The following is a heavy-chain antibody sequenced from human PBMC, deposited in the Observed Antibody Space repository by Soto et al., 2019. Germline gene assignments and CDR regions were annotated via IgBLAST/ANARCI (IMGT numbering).Heavy chain of an antibody. CDR3: ARLHGYCISSSCHGHYAMDV. D-gene: IGHD2-2*01. V-gene: IGHV4-30-2*01. J-gene: IGHJ6*02. CDR1: GGSISIGGYS. CDR2: MYHSGST. Sequence: SDTLSLTCAVSGGSISIGGYSWSWIRQPPGKGLEWIGYMYHSGSTYYNPSLKSRVTISIDRSKNQFSLKLSSVTAADTAVYYCARLHGYCISSSCHGHYAMDVWGQGTTVTVSS.